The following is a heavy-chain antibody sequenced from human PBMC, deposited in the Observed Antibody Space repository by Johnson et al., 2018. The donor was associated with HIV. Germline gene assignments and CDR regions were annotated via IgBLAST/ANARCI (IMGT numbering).Heavy chain of an antibody. CDR3: TTGLYWNDAFDI. CDR2: IKSKTDGGTT. Sequence: VQLVESGGGLVKPGGSLRLSCAASGFTFSNAWMSWVRQAPGKGLEWVGRIKSKTDGGTTDYAAPGKGRLTISRDASKNTLYLQMNSLKTEDTAVYYCTTGLYWNDAFDIWGQGTMVTVSS. CDR1: GFTFSNAW. D-gene: IGHD1-1*01. V-gene: IGHV3-15*01. J-gene: IGHJ3*02.